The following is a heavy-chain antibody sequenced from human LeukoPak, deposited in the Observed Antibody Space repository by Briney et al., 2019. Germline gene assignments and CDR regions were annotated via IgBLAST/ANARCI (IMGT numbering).Heavy chain of an antibody. J-gene: IGHJ4*02. CDR3: AKRSDFDWLLDSDY. V-gene: IGHV3-23*01. CDR1: GFTVSSNY. CDR2: ISGSGGST. Sequence: GGSLRLSCAASGFTVSSNYMSWVRQAPGKGLEWVSAISGSGGSTYYADSVKGRFTISRDNSKNTLYLQMNSLRAEDTAVYYCAKRSDFDWLLDSDYWGQGTLVTVSS. D-gene: IGHD3-9*01.